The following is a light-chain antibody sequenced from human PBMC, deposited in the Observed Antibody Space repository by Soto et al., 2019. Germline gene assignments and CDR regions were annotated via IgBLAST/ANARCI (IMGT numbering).Light chain of an antibody. CDR2: TNN. CDR1: TSNIGVNT. V-gene: IGLV1-44*01. J-gene: IGLJ1*01. CDR3: AAWDDSLNGQV. Sequence: SVLTQPPSASGTPGQRVTISCSGSTSNIGVNTVDWYQQLPGTAPKRLIYTNNQRPSGVPDRFSGSKSGASASLAISGLQSEDEADYYCAAWDDSLNGQVFGTGTKSPS.